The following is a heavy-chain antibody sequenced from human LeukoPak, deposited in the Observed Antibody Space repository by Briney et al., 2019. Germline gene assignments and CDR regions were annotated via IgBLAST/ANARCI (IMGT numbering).Heavy chain of an antibody. Sequence: PSQTLSLTCTVSGGSISSGDYYWSWIRQPPGKGLEWIGYIYYSGSTYYNPSLKSRVVISIDRSKNQLSLNLSSVTAADTAVYYCARGPPTPYCSSTSCYSDYWGQGTLVTVSS. CDR3: ARGPPTPYCSSTSCYSDY. CDR1: GGSISSGDYY. D-gene: IGHD2-2*02. V-gene: IGHV4-30-4*01. J-gene: IGHJ4*02. CDR2: IYYSGST.